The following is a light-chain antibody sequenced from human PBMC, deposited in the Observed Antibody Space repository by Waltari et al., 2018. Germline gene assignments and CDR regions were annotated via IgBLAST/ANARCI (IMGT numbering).Light chain of an antibody. V-gene: IGKV1-9*01. J-gene: IGKJ4*01. CDR1: QGISVY. CDR3: QQLRLYPLT. Sequence: DIQLTQSPPFLSASVGDRITMTCRASQGISVYLAWYQQKPGKAPKLLIYGASPLQSGVSSRFSGSGSGTEFTLTLSSLQPEDSATYYCQQLRLYPLTFGGGTKVEIK. CDR2: GAS.